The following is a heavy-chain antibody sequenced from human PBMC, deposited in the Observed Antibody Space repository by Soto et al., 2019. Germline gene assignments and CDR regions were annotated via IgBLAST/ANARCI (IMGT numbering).Heavy chain of an antibody. CDR3: ARLMAGGSSSGLLPFDY. Sequence: ASVKVACKASGYTFPGYYRRWVRQATGQGLEWMGWINPNSGGTNYAQKFQGWVTMTRDTSISTAYMELSRLRSDDTAVYYCARLMAGGSSSGLLPFDYWGQGALVTVSS. V-gene: IGHV1-2*04. CDR2: INPNSGGT. J-gene: IGHJ4*02. CDR1: GYTFPGYY. D-gene: IGHD2-8*01.